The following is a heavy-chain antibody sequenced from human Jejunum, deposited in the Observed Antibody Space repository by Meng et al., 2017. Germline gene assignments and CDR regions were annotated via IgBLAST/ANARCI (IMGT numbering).Heavy chain of an antibody. J-gene: IGHJ4*02. V-gene: IGHV1-2*06. D-gene: IGHD5-24*01. CDR1: GYTLNGFY. CDR3: AGRSYNYDDYFDF. CDR2: INTNTGGT. Sequence: QVKMEQSGAEVRKPEASVKVSCRASGYTLNGFYMHWVRQAPGQGLEWMGRINTNTGGTNYAQNFKGSITVTRDTSTVYIEVNRLRSDDTAMYYCAGRSYNYDDYFDFWGRGTLVTVSS.